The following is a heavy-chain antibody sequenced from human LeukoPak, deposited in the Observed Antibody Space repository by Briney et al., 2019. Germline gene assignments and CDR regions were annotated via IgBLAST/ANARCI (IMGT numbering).Heavy chain of an antibody. CDR1: GFTFSSYG. V-gene: IGHV3-30*19. CDR3: ARERVVPAAPFDY. CDR2: ISYDGSNK. D-gene: IGHD2-2*01. J-gene: IGHJ4*02. Sequence: GSLRLSCAASGFTFSSYGMHWVRQAPGKGLEWVAVISYDGSNKYYADSVKGRFTISRDNSKNTLYLQMNSLRAEDTAVYYCARERVVPAAPFDYWGQGTLVTVSS.